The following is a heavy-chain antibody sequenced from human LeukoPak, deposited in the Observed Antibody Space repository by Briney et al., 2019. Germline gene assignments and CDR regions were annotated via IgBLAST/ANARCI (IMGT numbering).Heavy chain of an antibody. J-gene: IGHJ3*02. D-gene: IGHD3-16*02. CDR3: ASYMITFGGVIADAFDI. CDR1: GGSISSGDYY. CDR2: IYYSGST. Sequence: SQTLSLTGTVSGGSISSGDYYWSWIRQPPGKGLEWIGYIYYSGSTYYNPSLKSRVTISVDSSKNQFSLKLSSVTAADTAVYYCASYMITFGGVIADAFDIWGQGTMVTVSS. V-gene: IGHV4-30-4*08.